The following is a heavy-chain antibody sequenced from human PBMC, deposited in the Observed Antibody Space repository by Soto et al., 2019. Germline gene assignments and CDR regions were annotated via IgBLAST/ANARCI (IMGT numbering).Heavy chain of an antibody. J-gene: IGHJ6*02. V-gene: IGHV3-33*01. CDR1: GFTFSSYG. CDR3: ARETIPRYGMDV. Sequence: PGGSLRLSCAASGFTFSSYGMHWVRQAPGKGLEWVAVIWYDGSNKYYADSVKGRFTISRDNSKNTLYLQMNSLRAEDTAVYYCARETIPRYGMDVWGQGTTVTVSS. D-gene: IGHD3-9*01. CDR2: IWYDGSNK.